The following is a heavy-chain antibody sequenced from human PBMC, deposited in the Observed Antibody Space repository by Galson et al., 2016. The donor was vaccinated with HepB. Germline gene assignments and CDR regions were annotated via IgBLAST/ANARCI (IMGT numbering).Heavy chain of an antibody. CDR1: GFIFRSYA. J-gene: IGHJ3*01. CDR3: ARDFLYGDYRPDGFDV. D-gene: IGHD4-17*01. CDR2: ISYDGTGK. V-gene: IGHV3-30*01. Sequence: SLRLSCAASGFIFRSYAMNWVRQAPDKGLEWVAIISYDGTGKHYADSVKGRFTVSRDNSNNTLFLQMNSLRPDDSAIYYCARDFLYGDYRPDGFDVWGQGTIVTVSS.